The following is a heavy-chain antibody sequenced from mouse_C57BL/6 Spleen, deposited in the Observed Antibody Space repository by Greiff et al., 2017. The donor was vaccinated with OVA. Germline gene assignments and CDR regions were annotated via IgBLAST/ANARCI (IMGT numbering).Heavy chain of an antibody. CDR3: ARVGYYSNPAWFAY. CDR1: GYTFTSYW. J-gene: IGHJ3*01. V-gene: IGHV1-50*01. Sequence: QVQLQQSGAELVKPGASVKLSCTASGYTFTSYWMQWVKQRPGQGLEWIGEIDPSDSYTTSKQKFKGKATLTVDTSSSTAYMQLSSMTSEESAGHYCARVGYYSNPAWFAYWGQGTLVTVSA. CDR2: IDPSDSYT. D-gene: IGHD2-5*01.